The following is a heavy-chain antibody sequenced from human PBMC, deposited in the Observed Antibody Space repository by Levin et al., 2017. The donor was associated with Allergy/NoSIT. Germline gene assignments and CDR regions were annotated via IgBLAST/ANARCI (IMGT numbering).Heavy chain of an antibody. Sequence: SETLSLTCAVYGVSFSGYYWSWIRQPPGKGLEWIGEINHSGSTNYNPSLKSRVTISVDTSKNQFSLKLSSVTAADTAVYYCARASGLRSPDYWGQGTLVTVSS. J-gene: IGHJ4*02. V-gene: IGHV4-34*01. CDR1: GVSFSGYY. CDR3: ARASGLRSPDY. D-gene: IGHD1-14*01. CDR2: INHSGST.